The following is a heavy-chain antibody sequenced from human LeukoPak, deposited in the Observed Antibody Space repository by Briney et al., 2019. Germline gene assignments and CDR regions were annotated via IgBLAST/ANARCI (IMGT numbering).Heavy chain of an antibody. D-gene: IGHD6-13*01. V-gene: IGHV3-30-3*01. CDR1: GFTFSSYA. CDR3: ARVLSLVRRYGMDV. Sequence: GGSLRLSCAASGFTFSSYAMHWVRQAPGKGLEWVAVISYDGSNKYYADSVKGRFTISRDNSKNTLYLQMNSLRAKDTAVYYCARVLSLVRRYGMDVWGQGTTVTVSS. CDR2: ISYDGSNK. J-gene: IGHJ6*02.